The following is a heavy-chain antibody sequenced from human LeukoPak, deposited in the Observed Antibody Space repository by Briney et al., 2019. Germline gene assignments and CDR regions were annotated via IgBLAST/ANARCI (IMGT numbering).Heavy chain of an antibody. CDR2: ISWDNARI. CDR1: GFTFSSYA. Sequence: GRSLRLSCAASGFTFSSYAMWWARQAPGKGLEWVSGISWDNARIGYAKSVKGRFTISRDYARNSLYLEMKSLRPEDTALYYCAKGAAFHRSGTYYLDYCDYWGQGTLVTVSS. D-gene: IGHD3-10*01. CDR3: AKGAAFHRSGTYYLDYCDY. V-gene: IGHV3-9*01. J-gene: IGHJ4*02.